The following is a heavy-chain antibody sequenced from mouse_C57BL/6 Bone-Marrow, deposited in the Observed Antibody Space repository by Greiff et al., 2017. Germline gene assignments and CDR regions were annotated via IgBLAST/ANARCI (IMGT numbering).Heavy chain of an antibody. V-gene: IGHV6-6*01. CDR2: IRNKANNHAT. Sequence: DVKLVESGGGLVQPGGSMKLSCAASGFTFSDAWMDWVRQSPEKGLEWVAEIRNKANNHATYYAESVKGRFTISRDDCNSSVYLQMNSLRAEDTGIYYCTGWLRQGYFDYWGQGTTLTVSS. CDR3: TGWLRQGYFDY. CDR1: GFTFSDAW. D-gene: IGHD2-2*01. J-gene: IGHJ2*01.